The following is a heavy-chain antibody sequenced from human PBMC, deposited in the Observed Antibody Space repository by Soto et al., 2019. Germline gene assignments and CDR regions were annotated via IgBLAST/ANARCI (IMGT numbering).Heavy chain of an antibody. J-gene: IGHJ4*02. CDR2: ISAYNGNT. V-gene: IGHV1-18*01. D-gene: IGHD5-12*01. Sequence: ASVKVSCKASGYTFTSYGISWVRQAPGQGLEWMGWISAYNGNTNYAQKLQGRVTMTTDTSTSTAYMELRSLRSDDTAVYYCARHGSAVDVVGVFDYWGQGTQVTVSS. CDR3: ARHGSAVDVVGVFDY. CDR1: GYTFTSYG.